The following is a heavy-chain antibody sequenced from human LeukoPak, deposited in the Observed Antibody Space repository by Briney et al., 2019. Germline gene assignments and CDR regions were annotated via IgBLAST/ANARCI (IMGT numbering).Heavy chain of an antibody. CDR1: GGSFSGYY. Sequence: PSETLSLTCAVYGGSFSGYYWSWIRQPPGKGLEWIGEINHSGSTNYNPSLKSRVTISVDTSKNQFSLKLSSVTAADTAVYYCARGRGLAGTFDHWGQGTLVTVSS. CDR3: ARGRGLAGTFDH. CDR2: INHSGST. J-gene: IGHJ4*02. V-gene: IGHV4-34*01. D-gene: IGHD6-13*01.